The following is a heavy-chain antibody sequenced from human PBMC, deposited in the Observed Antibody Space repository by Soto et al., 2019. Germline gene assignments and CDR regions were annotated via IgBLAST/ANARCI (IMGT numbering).Heavy chain of an antibody. CDR3: ARERTFGDNKHNYMDV. V-gene: IGHV3-33*01. D-gene: IGHD3-10*01. CDR1: EFTFSRHG. Sequence: QVQLVESGGGVVQPGRSLRLSCAASEFTFSRHGMHWVRQAPGKGLQWVGVIWSDGSNEVYADSVKGRFIISRDNSKNTRYRKMKSLRAKDTAVYYCARERTFGDNKHNYMDVWGTGITVTVSS. CDR2: IWSDGSNE. J-gene: IGHJ6*03.